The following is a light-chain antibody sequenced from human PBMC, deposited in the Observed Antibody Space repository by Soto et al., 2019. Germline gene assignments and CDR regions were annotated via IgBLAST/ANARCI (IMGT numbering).Light chain of an antibody. Sequence: DIQMTQSPSTLSASIGDRVTITCRASQSINNWLAWYQQKPGKAPKVLIYKASSLESGVPSSFSDSESGTEFTLAINSLQPDDFATYYCQQYDTYPFTFGPGTKVDIK. V-gene: IGKV1-5*03. CDR2: KAS. J-gene: IGKJ3*01. CDR1: QSINNW. CDR3: QQYDTYPFT.